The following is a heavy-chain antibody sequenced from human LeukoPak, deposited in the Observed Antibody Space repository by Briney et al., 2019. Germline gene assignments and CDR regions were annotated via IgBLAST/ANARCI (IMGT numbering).Heavy chain of an antibody. J-gene: IGHJ6*03. Sequence: ASVKVSCKASGYTFTSYYMHWVRQAAGQGLEWMGWINPNSGGTNYAQKFQGRVTMTRDTSISTAYMELSRLRSDDTAVYYCARDDHYYYYMDVWGKGTTVTVSS. V-gene: IGHV1-2*02. CDR3: ARDDHYYYYMDV. CDR2: INPNSGGT. CDR1: GYTFTSYY.